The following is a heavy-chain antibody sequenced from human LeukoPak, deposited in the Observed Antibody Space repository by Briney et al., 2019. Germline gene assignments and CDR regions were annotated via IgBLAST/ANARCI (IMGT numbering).Heavy chain of an antibody. CDR1: GYTFTGYY. J-gene: IGHJ4*02. V-gene: IGHV1-2*04. CDR2: INPNSGGT. CDR3: ARGDSSSWGGGNFDY. Sequence: ASVKVSCKASGYTFTGYYMHWVRQAPGQGLEWMGWINPNSGGTNYAQKFQGWVTMTRDTSISTAYMELSRLRSDDTAVYYCARGDSSSWGGGNFDYWGQGTLVTVSS. D-gene: IGHD6-13*01.